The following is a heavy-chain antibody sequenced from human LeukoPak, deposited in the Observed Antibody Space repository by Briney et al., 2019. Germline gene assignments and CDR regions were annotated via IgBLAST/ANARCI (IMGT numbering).Heavy chain of an antibody. CDR3: ARDSGYSSGWDREIVYYFDY. CDR1: GFTVSSNY. J-gene: IGHJ4*02. Sequence: LAGGSLRLSCAASGFTVSSNYMSWVRQAPGKGLEWVSVIYSGGSTYYADSVKGRFTISRDNSKNTLYLQMNSLRAEDTAVYYCARDSGYSSGWDREIVYYFDYWGQGTLVTVSS. CDR2: IYSGGST. V-gene: IGHV3-66*01. D-gene: IGHD6-19*01.